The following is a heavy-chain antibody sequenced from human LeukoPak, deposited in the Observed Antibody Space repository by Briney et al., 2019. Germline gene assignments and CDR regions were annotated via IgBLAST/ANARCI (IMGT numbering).Heavy chain of an antibody. CDR1: GFTFSLYW. CDR3: ASPITMISGGYYFDY. Sequence: PPGGSLRLSCAASGFTFSLYWMTWVRQSPGKGLEWVADINPDGSQKYSVDSVKGRFTISRDNAKNSLYLQMNSLRAEDTAVYYCASPITMISGGYYFDYWGQGTLVTVSS. CDR2: INPDGSQK. J-gene: IGHJ4*02. V-gene: IGHV3-7*03. D-gene: IGHD3-22*01.